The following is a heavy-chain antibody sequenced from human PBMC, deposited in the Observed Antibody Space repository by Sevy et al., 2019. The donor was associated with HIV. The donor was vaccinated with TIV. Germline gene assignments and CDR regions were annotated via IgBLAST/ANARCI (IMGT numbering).Heavy chain of an antibody. V-gene: IGHV3-30*18. CDR3: AKGGYGDYVGGAFDI. CDR2: ISYDGSNK. Sequence: GGSLRLSCAASGFTFSSYGMHWVRQAPGKGLEWVAVISYDGSNKYYADSVKGRFTISRDNSKNTLYLQMNSLRAEDRAVYHCAKGGYGDYVGGAFDIWGQGTMVTVSS. CDR1: GFTFSSYG. J-gene: IGHJ3*02. D-gene: IGHD4-17*01.